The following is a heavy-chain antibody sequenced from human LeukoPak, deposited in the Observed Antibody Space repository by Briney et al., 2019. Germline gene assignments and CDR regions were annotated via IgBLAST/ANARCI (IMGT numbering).Heavy chain of an antibody. Sequence: SETLSLTCTVSGGSISSYYWSWIRQPPGKGLEWIGEINHSGSTNYNPSLKSRVTISVDTSKNQFSLKLSSVTAADTAVYYCARQPEDRRYYFDYWGQGTLVTVSS. CDR2: INHSGST. J-gene: IGHJ4*02. CDR3: ARQPEDRRYYFDY. V-gene: IGHV4-34*01. CDR1: GGSISSYY. D-gene: IGHD1-14*01.